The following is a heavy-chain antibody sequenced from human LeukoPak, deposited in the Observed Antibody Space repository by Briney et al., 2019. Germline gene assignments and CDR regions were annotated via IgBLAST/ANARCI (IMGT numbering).Heavy chain of an antibody. V-gene: IGHV3-30-3*01. CDR1: GFTFSSYA. Sequence: PGGSLRLSCAASGFTFSSYAMHWVRQAPGKGLEWVAVISYDGSNKYYADSVKGRFTISRDNPKNTLYLQMNSLRAEDTAVYYCARDFIESASYSSSSPGGWGQGTLVTVSS. D-gene: IGHD6-6*01. J-gene: IGHJ4*02. CDR2: ISYDGSNK. CDR3: ARDFIESASYSSSSPGG.